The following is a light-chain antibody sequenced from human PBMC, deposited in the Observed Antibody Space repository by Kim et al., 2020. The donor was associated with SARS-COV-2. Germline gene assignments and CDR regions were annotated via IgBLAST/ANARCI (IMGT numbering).Light chain of an antibody. CDR2: DDT. Sequence: SYELTQPPSVSVSPGQTARITCSGDALSKIYAYWYQQKSGQAPLLVISDDTKRPSGIPERFSGASSGTMATLTISGAQVEDEADYYCYSTDNSGNHKGVFGGGTQLTVL. V-gene: IGLV3-10*01. CDR1: ALSKIY. CDR3: YSTDNSGNHKGV. J-gene: IGLJ3*02.